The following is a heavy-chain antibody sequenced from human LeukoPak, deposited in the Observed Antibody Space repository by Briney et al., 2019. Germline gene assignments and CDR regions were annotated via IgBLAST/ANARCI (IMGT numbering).Heavy chain of an antibody. D-gene: IGHD3-22*01. Sequence: SLRLSCTGSGFTFGDYGMSWVRQAPGKGLEWVGFIRSKPYGGTTEYAASVKGRFTISRDDSESIAYLQMNSLKTEDTAVYYCTRGDYYDSGGYYFLFDYWGQGTLVAASS. V-gene: IGHV3-49*04. CDR2: IRSKPYGGTT. CDR1: GFTFGDYG. CDR3: TRGDYYDSGGYYFLFDY. J-gene: IGHJ4*02.